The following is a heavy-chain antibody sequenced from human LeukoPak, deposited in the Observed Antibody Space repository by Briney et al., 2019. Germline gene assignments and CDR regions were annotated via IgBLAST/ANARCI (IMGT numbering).Heavy chain of an antibody. J-gene: IGHJ5*02. D-gene: IGHD1/OR15-1a*01. V-gene: IGHV4-59*08. CDR2: IYYSGST. CDR3: ARRTANMNWFDP. CDR1: GGSISSYY. Sequence: SETLSLTCTVSGGSISSYYWSWIRQPPGKGLEWIGYIYYSGSTNYNPSLKSRVTISVDTSKKQFSLKLTSVTAADTAVYYCARRTANMNWFDPWGQGTLVTVSS.